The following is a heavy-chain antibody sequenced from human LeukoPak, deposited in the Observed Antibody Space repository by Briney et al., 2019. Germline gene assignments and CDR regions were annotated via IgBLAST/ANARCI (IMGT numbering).Heavy chain of an antibody. CDR2: LGRSGEYK. V-gene: IGHV3-23*01. CDR3: AKVRVGDSLYSFDY. CDR1: GFRLTDYS. Sequence: PGGSLRLSCAASGFRLTDYSMSWVRQAPGKGLEWVAGLGRSGEYKYYADSVKGRFTISRDNSKNTLYLQMNSLRAEDTAVYYCAKVRVGDSLYSFDYWGQGTLVIVSS. J-gene: IGHJ4*02. D-gene: IGHD2-21*02.